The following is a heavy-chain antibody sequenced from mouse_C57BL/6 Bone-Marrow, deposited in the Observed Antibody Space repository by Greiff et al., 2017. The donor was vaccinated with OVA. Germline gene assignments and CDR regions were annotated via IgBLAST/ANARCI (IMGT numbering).Heavy chain of an antibody. CDR1: GYTFTSYG. Sequence: QVQLQQSGAELVRPGASVKLSCKASGYTFTSYGISWVKQRTGQGLEWIGEIYPRSGNTYYNEKFKGKATLTADKSSSTAYMELRSLTSEDSAVYFCARDYGSSWAMGYWGQGTSVTVSS. CDR2: IYPRSGNT. V-gene: IGHV1-81*01. D-gene: IGHD1-1*01. CDR3: ARDYGSSWAMGY. J-gene: IGHJ4*01.